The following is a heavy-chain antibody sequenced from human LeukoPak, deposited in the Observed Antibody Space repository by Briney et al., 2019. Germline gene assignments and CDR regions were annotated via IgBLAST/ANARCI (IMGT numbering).Heavy chain of an antibody. CDR1: GDSISSHY. CDR2: IYTSGAT. J-gene: IGHJ4*02. Sequence: SETLSLTCTVSGDSISSHYWSWIRQPAGKELEWIGRIYTSGATSYNPSLKSRVTMSVDTSKNQFSLKLSSVTAADTAVYYCAGGEKGLDTAMVYYFDYWGQGTLVTVSS. V-gene: IGHV4-4*07. D-gene: IGHD5-18*01. CDR3: AGGEKGLDTAMVYYFDY.